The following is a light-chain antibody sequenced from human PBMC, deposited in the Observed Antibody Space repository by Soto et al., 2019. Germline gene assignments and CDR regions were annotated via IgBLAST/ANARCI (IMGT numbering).Light chain of an antibody. CDR2: EVD. Sequence: QSVLTQPPSASGSAGQSVTISRTGPTNGVGGFNYVSWYQQHPGRVPKLIIYEVDKRPSGVPDRFSGSKSGNTASLTVSGLQADDEADYYCTSYAGNSNYVFGTGTKLTVL. CDR1: TNGVGGFNY. V-gene: IGLV2-8*01. CDR3: TSYAGNSNYV. J-gene: IGLJ1*01.